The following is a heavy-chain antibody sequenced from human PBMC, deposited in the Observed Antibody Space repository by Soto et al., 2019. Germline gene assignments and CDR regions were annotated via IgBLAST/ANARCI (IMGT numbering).Heavy chain of an antibody. J-gene: IGHJ6*02. CDR3: ASPGHDILTRRRIYYYYGMDV. D-gene: IGHD3-9*01. V-gene: IGHV3-66*01. CDR1: GFTVSSNY. CDR2: IYSGGST. Sequence: PGGSLRLSCAASGFTVSSNYMSWVRQAPGKGLEWVSVIYSGGSTYYADSVKGRFTISRDNSKNTLYLQMNSLRAEDTAVYYCASPGHDILTRRRIYYYYGMDVWGQGTTVTVSS.